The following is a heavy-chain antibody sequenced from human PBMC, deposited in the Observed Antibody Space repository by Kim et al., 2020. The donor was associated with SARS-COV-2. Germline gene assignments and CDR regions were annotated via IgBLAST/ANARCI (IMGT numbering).Heavy chain of an antibody. D-gene: IGHD3-10*01. CDR1: GFTFSNAW. Sequence: GGSLRLSCAASGFTFSNAWMSWVRQAPGKGLEWVGRIKSKTDGGTTDYAAPVKGRFTISRDDSKNTLYLQMNSLKTEDTAVYYCTTGYYGSGSYYTRELSYYYYGMDVWGQGTTVTVSS. CDR2: IKSKTDGGTT. V-gene: IGHV3-15*01. J-gene: IGHJ6*02. CDR3: TTGYYGSGSYYTRELSYYYYGMDV.